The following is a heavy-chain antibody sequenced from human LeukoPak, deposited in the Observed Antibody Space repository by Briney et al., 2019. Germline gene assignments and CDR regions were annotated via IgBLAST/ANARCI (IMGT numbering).Heavy chain of an antibody. Sequence: AGGSLRLSCAASGFTVSSNYMSWVRQAPGKGLEWVSVIYSGGSTYYADSAKGRFTISRDNSKNTLYIQMNSLRAEDTAVYYCAKKGAVGATYYYYYMDVWGKGTTVTVSS. J-gene: IGHJ6*03. CDR1: GFTVSSNY. CDR3: AKKGAVGATYYYYYMDV. V-gene: IGHV3-53*01. D-gene: IGHD1-26*01. CDR2: IYSGGST.